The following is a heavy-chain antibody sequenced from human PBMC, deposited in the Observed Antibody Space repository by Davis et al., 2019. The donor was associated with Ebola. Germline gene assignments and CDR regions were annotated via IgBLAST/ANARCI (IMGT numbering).Heavy chain of an antibody. Sequence: TVSCKGSGYSFTSYWIGWVRQLPGKGLEWMGIIYPGDSDTRYSTSFQGQVTISADKSISTAYLQWSSLKASDTAMYYCARQIVVVVAASKTGRFDPWGQGTLVTVSS. J-gene: IGHJ5*02. CDR2: IYPGDSDT. CDR3: ARQIVVVVAASKTGRFDP. V-gene: IGHV5-51*01. D-gene: IGHD2-15*01. CDR1: GYSFTSYW.